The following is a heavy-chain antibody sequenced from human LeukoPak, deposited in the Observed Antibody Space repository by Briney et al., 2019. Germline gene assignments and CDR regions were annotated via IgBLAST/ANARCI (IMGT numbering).Heavy chain of an antibody. CDR1: GGSFSGYY. CDR3: ARGRYYGSGSVY. V-gene: IGHV4-34*01. Sequence: PSETLSLTCAVYGGSFSGYYWSWIRQPPGKGLEWIGEINHSGSTNYNPSLKSRVTISVDTPKNQFSLKLSSVTAADTVVYYCARGRYYGSGSVYWGQGTLVTVSS. J-gene: IGHJ4*02. CDR2: INHSGST. D-gene: IGHD3-10*01.